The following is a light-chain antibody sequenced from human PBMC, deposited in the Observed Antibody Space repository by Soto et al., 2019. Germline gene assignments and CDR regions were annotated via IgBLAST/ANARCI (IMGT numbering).Light chain of an antibody. CDR1: QSVSRSY. Sequence: EIVLTQSPGTLSLSPGERATLSCRASQSVSRSYLVWYQQKPGQAPRLLIYAASSRATGIPDRFSGSGSGTDFTLTISRLEPEDVAVYYCQQYGSSPPMYTFGQGTKLEIK. V-gene: IGKV3-20*01. CDR3: QQYGSSPPMYT. J-gene: IGKJ2*01. CDR2: AAS.